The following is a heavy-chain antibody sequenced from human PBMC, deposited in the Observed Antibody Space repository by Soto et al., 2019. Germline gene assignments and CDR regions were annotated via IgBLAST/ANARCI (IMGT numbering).Heavy chain of an antibody. J-gene: IGHJ6*02. CDR1: GFTFSSYG. V-gene: IGHV3-33*01. CDR3: AREKGGSGSYPYYYYYVMDV. CDR2: IWYDGSNK. Sequence: GGSLRLSCAASGFTFSSYGMHWVRQAPGKGLEWVAVIWYDGSNKYYADSVKGRFTISRDNSKNTLYLQMNSLRAEDTAVYYCAREKGGSGSYPYYYYYVMDVWGQGTTVTVSS. D-gene: IGHD1-26*01.